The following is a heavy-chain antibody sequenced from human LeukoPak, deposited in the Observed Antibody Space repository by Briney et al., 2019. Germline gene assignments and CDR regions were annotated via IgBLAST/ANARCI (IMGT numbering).Heavy chain of an antibody. D-gene: IGHD2-15*01. V-gene: IGHV1-69*05. J-gene: IGHJ4*02. CDR1: GGTFSSYA. CDR2: IIPIFGTA. Sequence: ASVKVSCKASGGTFSSYAISWVRQAPGQGLEWMGGIIPIFGTANYAQKFQGRVTITTDESTSTAYMELSSLRSEDTAVYHCARSRDSGYFDYWGQGTLVTVSS. CDR3: ARSRDSGYFDY.